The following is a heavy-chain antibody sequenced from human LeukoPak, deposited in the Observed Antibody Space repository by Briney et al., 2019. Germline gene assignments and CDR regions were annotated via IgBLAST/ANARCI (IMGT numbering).Heavy chain of an antibody. V-gene: IGHV3-74*01. D-gene: IGHD6-13*01. J-gene: IGHJ4*02. CDR3: AKTVRAAGAFDY. CDR2: INSDGSST. Sequence: GGSLRLSCAASGFTFSSYWMHWVRQAPGKGLVWVSRINSDGSSTNDADSVKGRFTMFRDNAKNTLYLQMNSLRAEDTAVYYCAKTVRAAGAFDYWGQGTLVTVSS. CDR1: GFTFSSYW.